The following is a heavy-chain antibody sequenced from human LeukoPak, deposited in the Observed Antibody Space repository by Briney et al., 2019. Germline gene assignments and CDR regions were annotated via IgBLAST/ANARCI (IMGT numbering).Heavy chain of an antibody. Sequence: ASVKVSCKASGYTFTGYYMHWVRQAPGQGLEWMGWINPNSGGTNYAQKFQGRVTMTRDTSNTTAYMELSRLRSDDTAVYYCARGYCSSASCYARNDFDYWGQGTLVTVSS. CDR3: ARGYCSSASCYARNDFDY. V-gene: IGHV1-2*02. CDR2: INPNSGGT. D-gene: IGHD2-2*01. CDR1: GYTFTGYY. J-gene: IGHJ4*02.